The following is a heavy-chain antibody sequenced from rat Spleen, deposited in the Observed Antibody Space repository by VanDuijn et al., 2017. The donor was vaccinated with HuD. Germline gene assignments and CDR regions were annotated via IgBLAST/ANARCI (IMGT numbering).Heavy chain of an antibody. D-gene: IGHD1-3*01. CDR3: AKTTVAYYYVMDA. J-gene: IGHJ4*01. CDR2: INNAGST. CDR1: GFSITSSYR. V-gene: IGHV3-3*01. Sequence: EVQLQESGPGLVKPSQSLSLTCSVTGFSITSSYRWNWIRKFPGNKLEWMGYINNAGSTNYNPSPKSRISVTRDTSKNQFFLQVNSVTTEDTATYYCAKTTVAYYYVMDAWGQGASVTVSS.